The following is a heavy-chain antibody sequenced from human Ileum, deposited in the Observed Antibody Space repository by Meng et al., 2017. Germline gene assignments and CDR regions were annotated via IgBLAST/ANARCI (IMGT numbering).Heavy chain of an antibody. CDR1: GGSISTSDW. CDR3: AREWSGSYRHFDY. D-gene: IGHD1-26*01. CDR2: IHHSGST. J-gene: IGHJ4*02. Sequence: QVHVQESRPGLLKPSGTLSLTCAVSGGSISTSDWWSWVRQPPGKGLEWIGEIHHSGSTNYNPSLKSRVTISVDKSKNQFSLKLNSVTAADTAVYYCAREWSGSYRHFDYWGQGTLVTVSS. V-gene: IGHV4-4*02.